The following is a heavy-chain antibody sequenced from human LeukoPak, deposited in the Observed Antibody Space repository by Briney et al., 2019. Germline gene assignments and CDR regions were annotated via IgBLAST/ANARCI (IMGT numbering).Heavy chain of an antibody. CDR2: IWYDGSNK. V-gene: IGHV3-33*01. D-gene: IGHD3-9*01. Sequence: PGRPLRLSCAASGFTFSSYGMHWVRQAPGKGLEWVAVIWYDGSNKYYADSVKGRFTISRDNSKNTLYLQMNSLRAEDTAVYYCAREDDTAAFDIWGQGTMVTVSS. CDR3: AREDDTAAFDI. CDR1: GFTFSSYG. J-gene: IGHJ3*02.